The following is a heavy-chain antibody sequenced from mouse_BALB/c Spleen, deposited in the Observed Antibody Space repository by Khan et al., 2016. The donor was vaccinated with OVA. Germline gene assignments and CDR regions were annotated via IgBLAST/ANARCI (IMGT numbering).Heavy chain of an antibody. CDR3: ARRNYFGYTFAY. D-gene: IGHD1-2*01. V-gene: IGHV1-77*01. CDR2: ISPGSGDT. Sequence: QVQLKQSGAELARPGASVKLSCKASGYTFTDYYINWVKQRTGQGLEWIGEISPGSGDTYYNEKFKGKATLTADKSSNKAYMQLSSLTSEASAVYFCARRNYFGYTFAYWGQGTLVTVSA. CDR1: GYTFTDYY. J-gene: IGHJ3*01.